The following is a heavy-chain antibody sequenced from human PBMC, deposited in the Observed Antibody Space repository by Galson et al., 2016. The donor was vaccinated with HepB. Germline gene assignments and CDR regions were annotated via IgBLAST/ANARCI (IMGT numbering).Heavy chain of an antibody. V-gene: IGHV3-15*07. CDR3: TTLTRRNIADS. J-gene: IGHJ4*02. CDR1: GFTFSNAW. CDR2: IKGKNDGGTT. Sequence: SLRLSCAGSGFTFSNAWMNWVRQAPGKGLEWVGRIKGKNDGGTTEYAAPVKDRLIISRDDSQNKFYLQMNSLKTDDTAVYYCTTLTRRNIADSWGQGTLVTVSS. D-gene: IGHD3-9*01.